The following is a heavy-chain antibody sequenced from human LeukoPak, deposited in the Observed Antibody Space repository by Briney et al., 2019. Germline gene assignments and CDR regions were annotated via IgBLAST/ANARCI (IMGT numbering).Heavy chain of an antibody. Sequence: ASVKVSCKASGYTFTGYYMHWVRQAPGQGLEWMGWINPNSGGTNYAQKFQGRVTMTRDTSISTAYMELSRLRSDDTAVYYCARALAAGSRYYYYGMDVWGQGTTVTVSS. J-gene: IGHJ6*02. CDR3: ARALAAGSRYYYYGMDV. D-gene: IGHD6-13*01. CDR1: GYTFTGYY. V-gene: IGHV1-2*02. CDR2: INPNSGGT.